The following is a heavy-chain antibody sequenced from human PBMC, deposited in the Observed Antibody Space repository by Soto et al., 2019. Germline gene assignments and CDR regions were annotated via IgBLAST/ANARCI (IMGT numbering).Heavy chain of an antibody. CDR2: IIPLFGIT. V-gene: IGHV1-69*17. D-gene: IGHD1-1*01. Sequence: SCTTSGGLFHNTAISWVRQTPGQGPEWMGDIIPLFGITNYARKFQGRVTITADRSTTTAYMELSSLRSEDTAMYYCARDWNGGFDQWGQGTQVTVSS. CDR1: GGLFHNTA. CDR3: ARDWNGGFDQ. J-gene: IGHJ4*02.